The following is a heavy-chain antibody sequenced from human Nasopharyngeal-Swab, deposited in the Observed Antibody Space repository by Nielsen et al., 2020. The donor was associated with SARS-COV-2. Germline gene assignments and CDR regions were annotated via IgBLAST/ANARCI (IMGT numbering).Heavy chain of an antibody. CDR1: GGSFSGYS. D-gene: IGHD6-6*01. Sequence: SETLSLTCAAYGGSFSGYSWSWIRQPPGKGLAWIGEINHSGRTNYNPSLNSRVTISVDTSKNQFSLKLSSVTAADTAVYYCARGGGIAARRAVYYFDLWGRGTLVTVSS. J-gene: IGHJ2*01. V-gene: IGHV4-34*01. CDR3: ARGGGIAARRAVYYFDL. CDR2: INHSGRT.